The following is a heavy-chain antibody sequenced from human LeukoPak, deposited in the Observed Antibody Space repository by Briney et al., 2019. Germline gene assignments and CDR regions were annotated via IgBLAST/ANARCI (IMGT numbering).Heavy chain of an antibody. CDR3: ARDKQQAILGWFDS. Sequence: GGSLRLSCAASGFTFSSYSMNWVRQAPGKGLEWVSSISSSSSYIYYADSVKGRFTISRDNAKNSLYLQMNSLRAEDTAVYYCARDKQQAILGWFDSWGQGTLVTVSS. CDR2: ISSSSSYI. V-gene: IGHV3-21*01. D-gene: IGHD6-13*01. J-gene: IGHJ5*01. CDR1: GFTFSSYS.